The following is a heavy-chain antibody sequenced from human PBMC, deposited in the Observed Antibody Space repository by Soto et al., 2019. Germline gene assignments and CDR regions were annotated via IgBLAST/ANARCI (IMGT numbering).Heavy chain of an antibody. V-gene: IGHV1-69*13. J-gene: IGHJ6*02. D-gene: IGHD3-3*01. CDR2: IIPIFGTA. Sequence: SVNVSCKASGGTFSSYAISWVRQAPGQGLEWMGGIIPIFGTANYAQKFQGRVTITADESTSTAYMELSSLRSEDTAVYYCARDSRDYDFWSGSNYPPYYYYGMDVWGQGTTVTVSS. CDR3: ARDSRDYDFWSGSNYPPYYYYGMDV. CDR1: GGTFSSYA.